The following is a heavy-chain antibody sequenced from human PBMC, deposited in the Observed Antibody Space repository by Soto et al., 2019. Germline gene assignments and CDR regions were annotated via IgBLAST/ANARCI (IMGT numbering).Heavy chain of an antibody. D-gene: IGHD2-15*01. CDR3: ARDRGRGYCSGGSCYSDAFDI. V-gene: IGHV3-30-3*01. CDR1: GFTFSSYA. Sequence: VGSLRLSCAASGFTFSSYAMHWVRQAPGKGLEWVAVISYDGSNKYYADSVKGRFTISRDNSKNTLYLQMNSLRAEDTAVYYCARDRGRGYCSGGSCYSDAFDIRGQGTMVTVSS. J-gene: IGHJ3*02. CDR2: ISYDGSNK.